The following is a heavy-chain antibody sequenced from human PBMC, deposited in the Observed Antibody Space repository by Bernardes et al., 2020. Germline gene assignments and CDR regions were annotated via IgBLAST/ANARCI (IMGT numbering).Heavy chain of an antibody. CDR3: ARDGPSPRAVAVF. CDR1: GFTVSSNY. Sequence: GGSLRLSCSASGFTVSSNYMTWVRQAPGKWLECVSTLYSDGNTYYADSVRGRFTISRDNSKNTLYLQMNSLRAEDTAVYYCARDGPSPRAVAVFWGQGSLVTVSS. V-gene: IGHV3-53*01. CDR2: LYSDGNT. D-gene: IGHD6-19*01. J-gene: IGHJ4*02.